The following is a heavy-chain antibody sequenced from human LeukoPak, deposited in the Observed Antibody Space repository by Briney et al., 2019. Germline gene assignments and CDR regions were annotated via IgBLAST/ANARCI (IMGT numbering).Heavy chain of an antibody. CDR3: ARRIEYSSPFSFDY. J-gene: IGHJ4*02. CDR2: ITSSSSAI. V-gene: IGHV3-48*01. D-gene: IGHD6-6*01. Sequence: GGSLRLSCAASGFTYSNYGMSWVRQAPGKGLEWVSYITSSSSAIYYADSVKGRFTISRDNAKNSLYLQMNSLRAEDTAVYYCARRIEYSSPFSFDYWGQGTLVTVSS. CDR1: GFTYSNYG.